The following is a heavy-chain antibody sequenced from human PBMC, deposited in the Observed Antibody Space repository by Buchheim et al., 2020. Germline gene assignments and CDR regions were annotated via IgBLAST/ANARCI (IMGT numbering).Heavy chain of an antibody. D-gene: IGHD1-26*01. CDR1: GFIFSSYV. CDR2: ISGSGGGT. V-gene: IGHV3-23*01. J-gene: IGHJ4*02. CDR3: AKEIVGATVDS. Sequence: EVQLLESGGDLVKPGGSLRLSCAASGFIFSSYVMRWVRQAPGQGLEWISGISGSGGGTYYADSVKGRFTISRDNSKITLYLQMNMLRVEDTAVYYCAKEIVGATVDSWGQGTL.